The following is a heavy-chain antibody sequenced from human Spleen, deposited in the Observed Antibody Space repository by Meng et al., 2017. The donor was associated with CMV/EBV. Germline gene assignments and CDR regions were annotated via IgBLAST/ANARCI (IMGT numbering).Heavy chain of an antibody. J-gene: IGHJ6*02. V-gene: IGHV4-61*08. D-gene: IGHD3-10*01. CDR1: GRSTSRGDYY. CDR2: IYYSGST. Sequence: SETLSLTCPVAGRSTSRGDYYWGWIRQPPGKGLEGIGYIYYSGSTNYNPSLKSRVTISVDTSKNQFSLKLSSVTAADTAVYYCAREQYLARGYYGMDVWGQGTTVTVSS. CDR3: AREQYLARGYYGMDV.